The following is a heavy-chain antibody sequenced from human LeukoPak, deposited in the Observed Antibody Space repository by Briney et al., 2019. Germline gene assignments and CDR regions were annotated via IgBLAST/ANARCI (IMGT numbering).Heavy chain of an antibody. CDR3: AKDLIPAVAGTGS. J-gene: IGHJ4*02. CDR2: IKSKTDGGTT. V-gene: IGHV3-15*01. CDR1: GFTFSNAW. Sequence: PGGSLRLSCAASGFTFSNAWMSWVRQAPGKGLEWVGRIKSKTDGGTTDYAAPVKGRFTISRDDSKNTLYLQMNSLKAEDTAVYYCAKDLIPAVAGTGSWGQGTLVTVSS. D-gene: IGHD6-19*01.